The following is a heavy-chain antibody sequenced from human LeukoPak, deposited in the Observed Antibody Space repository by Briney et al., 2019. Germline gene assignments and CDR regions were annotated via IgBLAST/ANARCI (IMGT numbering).Heavy chain of an antibody. CDR3: ARDPLHYYDSSGSYDY. V-gene: IGHV1-18*01. CDR2: ISAYNGNT. Sequence: ASVKVSCKASGCTFTSYGISWVRQAPAQGLEWMGWISAYNGNTNYAQKLQGRVTMTTDTSTSTAYMELRSLRSDDTAVYYCARDPLHYYDSSGSYDYWGQGTLVTVSS. J-gene: IGHJ4*02. D-gene: IGHD3-22*01. CDR1: GCTFTSYG.